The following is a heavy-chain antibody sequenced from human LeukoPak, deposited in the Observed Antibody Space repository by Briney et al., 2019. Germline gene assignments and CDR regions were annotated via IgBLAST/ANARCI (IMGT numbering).Heavy chain of an antibody. CDR2: IYPNSGAT. CDR1: GYTFTGYY. V-gene: IGHV1-2*02. Sequence: ASVKVSCKASGYTFTGYYMHWVRQAPGQGLEWMGWIYPNSGATKYAQKFQGRVTMTRDTSISTAYMELSRLRSDDTAVYYCGTLLSNGPFDYWGQGSLVTVPS. CDR3: GTLLSNGPFDY. J-gene: IGHJ4*02.